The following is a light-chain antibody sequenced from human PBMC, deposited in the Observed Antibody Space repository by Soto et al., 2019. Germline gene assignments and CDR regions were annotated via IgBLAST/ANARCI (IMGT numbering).Light chain of an antibody. Sequence: EIMMTQSPAILSVSPGERATLSCRVSQSVSSNLAWYQQKPGQAPRLLIYDASTRATGIPARFSGSGSGTEFILTISSLQSEDFAVYSCQQYSKWPLTFGQGTRLEIK. CDR2: DAS. J-gene: IGKJ5*01. V-gene: IGKV3-15*01. CDR1: QSVSSN. CDR3: QQYSKWPLT.